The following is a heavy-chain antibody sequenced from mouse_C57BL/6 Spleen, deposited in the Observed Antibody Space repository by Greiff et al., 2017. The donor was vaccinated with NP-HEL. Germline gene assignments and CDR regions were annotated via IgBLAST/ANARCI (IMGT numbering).Heavy chain of an antibody. D-gene: IGHD2-12*01. V-gene: IGHV1-50*01. CDR3: ARYDEAWFAY. J-gene: IGHJ3*01. Sequence: VQLQQPGAELVKPGASVKLSCKASGYTFTSYWMQWVKQRPGQGLEWIGEIDPSDSYTNYNQKFKGKATLTVDTSSSTAYMQLSSLTSEDSAVYYCARYDEAWFAYWGQGTLVTVSA. CDR1: GYTFTSYW. CDR2: IDPSDSYT.